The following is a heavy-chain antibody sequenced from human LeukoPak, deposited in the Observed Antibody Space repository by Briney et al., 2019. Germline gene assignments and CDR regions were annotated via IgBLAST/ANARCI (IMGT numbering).Heavy chain of an antibody. CDR1: GFTFSSYS. CDR2: ISSSSSHI. CDR3: ARGTSSSWPFDY. V-gene: IGHV3-21*01. J-gene: IGHJ4*02. Sequence: GGSLRLSCAASGFTFSSYSMNWVRQAPGKGLEWVSSISSSSSHIYYADSVKGRFTIARDNAKNSLYLQMNSLRAEDTAVYYCARGTSSSWPFDYWGQGTLVTVSS. D-gene: IGHD6-13*01.